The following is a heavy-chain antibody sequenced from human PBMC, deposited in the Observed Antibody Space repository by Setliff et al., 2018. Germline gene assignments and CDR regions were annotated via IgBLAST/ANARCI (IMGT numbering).Heavy chain of an antibody. CDR3: ARLSRMTTKRDDASDI. J-gene: IGHJ3*02. CDR2: INHSGST. CDR1: GGSFSGYY. V-gene: IGHV4-34*01. Sequence: SETLSLTCAVYGGSFSGYYWSWIRQPPGKGLEWIGEINHSGSTNYNPSLKSRVTISADTSKNQFSLKLSSVTAADTAVYYCARLSRMTTKRDDASDIWGQGTMVTVSS. D-gene: IGHD4-17*01.